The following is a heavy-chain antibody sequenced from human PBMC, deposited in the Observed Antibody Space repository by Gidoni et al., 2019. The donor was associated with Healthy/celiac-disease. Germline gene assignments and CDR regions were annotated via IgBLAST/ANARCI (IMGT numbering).Heavy chain of an antibody. D-gene: IGHD4-17*01. CDR3: ARHRREEIYGDYGTHFNWYFDL. V-gene: IGHV4-30-4*01. Sequence: QVQLQESGPGLVKPSQTLSLTCTVSGGSISSGDYYWSWIRQPPGKGLEWIGYIYYSGSTYYNPSLKSRVTISVDTSKNQFSLKLSSVTAADTAVYYCARHRREEIYGDYGTHFNWYFDLWGRGTLVTVSS. CDR2: IYYSGST. J-gene: IGHJ2*01. CDR1: GGSISSGDYY.